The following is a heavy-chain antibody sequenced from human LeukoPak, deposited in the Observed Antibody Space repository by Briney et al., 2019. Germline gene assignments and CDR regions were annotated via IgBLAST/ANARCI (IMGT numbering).Heavy chain of an antibody. CDR1: GFTFSDYH. V-gene: IGHV3-72*01. Sequence: PGGSLRLSCAASGFTFSDYHMDWVRHGPGKGLEWFGRVRNKDNSYTTEYAASVKGRFTISRDDSKNSLYLQMNSLKTEDTAVYYCAGSRRGSVFDIWGPGTMVTVSS. CDR3: AGSRRGSVFDI. D-gene: IGHD1-1*01. CDR2: VRNKDNSYTT. J-gene: IGHJ3*02.